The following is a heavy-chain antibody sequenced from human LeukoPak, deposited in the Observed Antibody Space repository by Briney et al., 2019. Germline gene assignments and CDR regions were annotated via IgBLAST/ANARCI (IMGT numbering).Heavy chain of an antibody. Sequence: SQTLSLTCTVSGGSISSGGYYWSWIRQPPGKGLEWIGYIYHSGSTYYNPSLKSRVTIPVDRSKNQFSLKLSSVTAADTAVYYCARHVYSSSPIDYWGQGTLVTVSS. J-gene: IGHJ4*02. CDR1: GGSISSGGYY. D-gene: IGHD6-13*01. CDR2: IYHSGST. V-gene: IGHV4-30-2*01. CDR3: ARHVYSSSPIDY.